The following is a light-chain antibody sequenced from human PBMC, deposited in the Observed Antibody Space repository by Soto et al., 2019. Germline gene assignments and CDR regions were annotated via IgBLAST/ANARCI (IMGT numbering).Light chain of an antibody. CDR2: GAS. CDR1: QSVASSY. J-gene: IGKJ1*01. V-gene: IGKV3-20*01. Sequence: EIVLTQSPGTLSLSPGERATLSCRASQSVASSYLAWYQQKPGRAPRLLIYGASSRATGIPDRFSGSGSGTDFTLTISRLEPEDFVVYYCQKYDNSATWTFGQGTKVEIK. CDR3: QKYDNSATWT.